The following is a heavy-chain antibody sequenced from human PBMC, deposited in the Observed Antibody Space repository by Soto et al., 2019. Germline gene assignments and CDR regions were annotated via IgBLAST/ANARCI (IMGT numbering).Heavy chain of an antibody. CDR1: GFTFNGAW. D-gene: IGHD2-15*01. J-gene: IGHJ4*02. CDR3: ATDLPTLRPQVDY. CDR2: IRAGGTT. Sequence: GGSLRLSCAASGFTFNGAWMTWVRQAPGKGLEWVGRIRAGGTTEYAAPVKGRFTISRDDSNNMLYLQMNSLKNEDTAVYYCATDLPTLRPQVDYWGQGTLVTVSS. V-gene: IGHV3-15*07.